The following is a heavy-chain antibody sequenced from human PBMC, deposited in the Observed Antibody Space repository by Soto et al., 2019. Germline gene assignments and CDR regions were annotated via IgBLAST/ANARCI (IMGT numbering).Heavy chain of an antibody. V-gene: IGHV3-48*02. CDR3: ARIYRRDGNKYADY. CDR1: GFTFSSFN. CDR2: ISASSTTV. J-gene: IGHJ4*02. D-gene: IGHD3-16*02. Sequence: EVQLVESGGDLVQPGESLRLSCAASGFTFSSFNMHWVRQAPGKGLEWVSYISASSTTVYYADSVKGRFTISRDNAKNSLYLQMNSLRDEDTAVYYCARIYRRDGNKYADYWGQGTLVTVSS.